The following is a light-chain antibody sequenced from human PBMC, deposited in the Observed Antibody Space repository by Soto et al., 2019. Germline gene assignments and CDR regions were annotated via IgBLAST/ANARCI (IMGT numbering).Light chain of an antibody. J-gene: IGLJ2*01. CDR1: TSDVGGYNS. CDR2: DVT. CDR3: SSYTGSTVV. V-gene: IGLV2-14*01. Sequence: QSVLTQPASVSGSPGRSITISCTGTTSDVGGYNSVSWYQQHPGKAPKLIIYDVTYRPSGVSNRFSGSKSGNTASLTISGLQAEDEADYHCSSYTGSTVVFGGGTKVTVL.